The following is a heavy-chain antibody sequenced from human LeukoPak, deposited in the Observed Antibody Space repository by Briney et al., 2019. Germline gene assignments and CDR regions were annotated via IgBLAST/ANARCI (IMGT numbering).Heavy chain of an antibody. Sequence: GGSLRLSCGASGFTFSSYEMNWVRQAPGKGLEWVSYISSSGSTTYYADSVKGRFTISRDNSKNTLYLQMNSLRAEDTAVYYCAKCGGYYYYMDVWGKGTTVTISS. CDR1: GFTFSSYE. CDR2: ISSSGSTT. D-gene: IGHD3-16*01. CDR3: AKCGGYYYYMDV. V-gene: IGHV3-48*03. J-gene: IGHJ6*03.